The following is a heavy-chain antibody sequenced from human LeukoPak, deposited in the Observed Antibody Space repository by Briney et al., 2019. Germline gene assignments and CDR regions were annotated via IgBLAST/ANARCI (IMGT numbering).Heavy chain of an antibody. J-gene: IGHJ4*02. CDR1: GFTFDDYA. Sequence: GRSQRLSCAASGFTFDDYAMHWVRQAPGKGLEWVSGISWNSGSIGYGDSVKGRFTISRDNAKNSLYLQMNSLRAEDMALYYCAKDIGYCTNGVCLGFDYWGQGTLVTVSS. CDR3: AKDIGYCTNGVCLGFDY. CDR2: ISWNSGSI. V-gene: IGHV3-9*03. D-gene: IGHD2-8*01.